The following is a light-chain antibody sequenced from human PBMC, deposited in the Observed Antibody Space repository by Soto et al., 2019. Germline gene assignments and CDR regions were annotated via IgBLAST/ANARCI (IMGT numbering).Light chain of an antibody. CDR2: EVS. Sequence: QSALTQPPSASGSPGQSVTISCTGTSSDVGAYIYVSWYQQHPGKAPKLMIYEVSKRPSGVPDRFSGSKSGNTASLTVSGLQAEDEADYYCSSYAGSNNYVFGTGKKVIV. CDR3: SSYAGSNNYV. V-gene: IGLV2-8*01. J-gene: IGLJ1*01. CDR1: SSDVGAYIY.